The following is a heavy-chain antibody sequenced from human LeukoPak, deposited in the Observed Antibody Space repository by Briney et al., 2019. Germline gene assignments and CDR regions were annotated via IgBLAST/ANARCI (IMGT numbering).Heavy chain of an antibody. V-gene: IGHV4-31*03. CDR1: GGSISSGGYY. CDR3: ARFYDSSGYYHDY. CDR2: IYYSGGT. D-gene: IGHD3-22*01. Sequence: SETLSLTCTVSGGSISSGGYYWSWIRQHPGKGLEWIGYIYYSGGTYYNPSLKSRVTISVDTSKNQFSLRLSSVTAADTAVYYCARFYDSSGYYHDYWGQGTLVTVSS. J-gene: IGHJ4*02.